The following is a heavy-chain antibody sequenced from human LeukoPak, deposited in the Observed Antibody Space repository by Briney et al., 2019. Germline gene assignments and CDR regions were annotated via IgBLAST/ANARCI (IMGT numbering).Heavy chain of an antibody. J-gene: IGHJ3*02. CDR1: GGTFSSYA. Sequence: SVKVSCKASGGTFSSYAISWVRQAPGQGLEWMGGIIPIFGTANYAQKFQGRVTITTDESTSTAYMELSSLRSEDTAVYYCARVRSWGATHDAFDIWGQGTMVTVSS. CDR2: IIPIFGTA. CDR3: ARVRSWGATHDAFDI. D-gene: IGHD1-26*01. V-gene: IGHV1-69*05.